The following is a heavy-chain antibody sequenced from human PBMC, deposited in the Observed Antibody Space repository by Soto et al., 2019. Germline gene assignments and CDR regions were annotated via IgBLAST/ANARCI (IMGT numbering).Heavy chain of an antibody. V-gene: IGHV4-59*01. D-gene: IGHD2-15*01. CDR2: IYYSGST. CDR3: ARAPEEPQCSGGSCYLDY. Sequence: QVQLQESGPGLVKPSETLSLTCTVSGGSISSYYWSWIRQPPGKGLEWIGYIYYSGSTNYNPSLKSRVTISVDTSKNQFSLKLSSVTAADTAVYYCARAPEEPQCSGGSCYLDYWGQGTLFTVSS. J-gene: IGHJ4*02. CDR1: GGSISSYY.